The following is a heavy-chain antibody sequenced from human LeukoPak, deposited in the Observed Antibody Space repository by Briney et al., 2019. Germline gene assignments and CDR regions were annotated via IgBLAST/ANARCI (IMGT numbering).Heavy chain of an antibody. CDR3: ARISLGAFDI. CDR2: ISSSGSTK. Sequence: PGGSLRLSCAASGFTFSSYSMNWVRQAPGKGLEWVSYISSSGSTKYYADSVKGRFTISRDNSKNTLYLQMNSLRAVDTAVYYCARISLGAFDIWGQGTMVTVSS. CDR1: GFTFSSYS. V-gene: IGHV3-48*01. J-gene: IGHJ3*02. D-gene: IGHD2/OR15-2a*01.